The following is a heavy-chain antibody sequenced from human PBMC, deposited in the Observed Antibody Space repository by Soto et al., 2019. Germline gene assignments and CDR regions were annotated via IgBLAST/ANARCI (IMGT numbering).Heavy chain of an antibody. Sequence: QVQLQQWGAGLLKPSETLSLTCAVYGGSFSGYYWSWIRQPPGKGLEWIGEINHSGSTNYNPSLKSRVTISVDTSKNQFSLKLSSVTAADTAAYYCAVDYYGYHDAFDIWGQGTMVTVSS. CDR2: INHSGST. D-gene: IGHD3-10*01. V-gene: IGHV4-34*01. J-gene: IGHJ3*02. CDR1: GGSFSGYY. CDR3: AVDYYGYHDAFDI.